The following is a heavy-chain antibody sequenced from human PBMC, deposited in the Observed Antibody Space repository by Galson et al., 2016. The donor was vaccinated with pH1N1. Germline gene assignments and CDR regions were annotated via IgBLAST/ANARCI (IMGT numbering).Heavy chain of an antibody. D-gene: IGHD3-22*01. Sequence: QSGAEVKKPGESLKISCKGSGFSFTSCWIGWVRQMPGKGLEWMGVIYPGDSDTRYSPSFQGQVTISADKSISTAYLQWSSLKASDTAMYYCAKYYYDSSGSGAIGTFDIWGQGTMVTVSS. CDR3: AKYYYDSSGSGAIGTFDI. CDR1: GFSFTSCW. V-gene: IGHV5-51*01. J-gene: IGHJ3*02. CDR2: IYPGDSDT.